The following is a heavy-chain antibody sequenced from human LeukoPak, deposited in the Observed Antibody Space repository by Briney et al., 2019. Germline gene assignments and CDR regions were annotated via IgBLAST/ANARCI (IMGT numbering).Heavy chain of an antibody. CDR3: AREVCDSSLSGTNWFDP. V-gene: IGHV1-2*02. J-gene: IGHJ5*02. D-gene: IGHD6-6*01. CDR2: INPNSGGT. Sequence: GASVKESCKASRYTFTGYYMHSLRQAPGQGLEGMGWINPNSGGTNYAQRFQGRAPMPRSTSITRAYKKLSSLRSEATAVYYCAREVCDSSLSGTNWFDPWGQGTLVTVSS. CDR1: RYTFTGYY.